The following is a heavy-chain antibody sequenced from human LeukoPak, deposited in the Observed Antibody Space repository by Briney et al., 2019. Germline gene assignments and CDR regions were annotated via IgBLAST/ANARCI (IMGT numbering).Heavy chain of an antibody. J-gene: IGHJ3*02. CDR2: IHYSGIT. CDR1: GFTFSSYA. D-gene: IGHD6-25*01. V-gene: IGHV4-59*04. CDR3: TRHPDLGQREGFDI. Sequence: PGGSLRLSCAASGFTFSSYAMSWIRQPPGMGLEWIGSIHYSGITYHKTALRSRVTMSVDTSKNQFSLKLSSVAAADTAVYYCTRHPDLGQREGFDIWGQGTVVTVSS.